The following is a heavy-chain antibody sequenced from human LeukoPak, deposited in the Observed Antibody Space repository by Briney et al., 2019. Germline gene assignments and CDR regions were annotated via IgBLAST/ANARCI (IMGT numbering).Heavy chain of an antibody. D-gene: IGHD3-16*01. Sequence: GASVKVSCKASGGTFRSYAISWVRQAPGQGLEWMGGIIPIFGTANYAQKFQGRVTITTDESTSTAYMDLSSLRSEDTAVYYCARDLGGMTTPPPGAFDIWGQGTMVTVSS. CDR2: IIPIFGTA. J-gene: IGHJ3*02. V-gene: IGHV1-69*05. CDR3: ARDLGGMTTPPPGAFDI. CDR1: GGTFRSYA.